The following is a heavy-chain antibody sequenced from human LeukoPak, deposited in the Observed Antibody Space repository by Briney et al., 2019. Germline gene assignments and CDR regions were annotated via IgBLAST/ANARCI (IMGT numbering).Heavy chain of an antibody. CDR2: ISYDGRGT. CDR3: ARGDGRSTFSPGY. Sequence: GGSLRLSCVASGFTFSNYGMHWVRQAPGKGLEWVAVISYDGRGTHFADSVKGRFTISRDNAQNSLYLQMNSLRAEDTAVYYCARGDGRSTFSPGYWGQGTLVTVSS. J-gene: IGHJ4*02. D-gene: IGHD5-24*01. V-gene: IGHV3-33*05. CDR1: GFTFSNYG.